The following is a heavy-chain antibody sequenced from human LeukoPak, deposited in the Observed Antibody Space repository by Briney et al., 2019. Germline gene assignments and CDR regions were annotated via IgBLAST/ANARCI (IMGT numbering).Heavy chain of an antibody. CDR2: IYYSGST. Sequence: PSETLSLTCTVSGGSISIYYWSWIRQPPGKGLEWIGYIYYSGSTNYNPSPKSRVTISVDTSKNQFSLKLSSVTAADTAVYYCASVIWFGELFPPSWGQGTLVTVSS. J-gene: IGHJ5*02. CDR1: GGSISIYY. D-gene: IGHD3-10*01. V-gene: IGHV4-59*01. CDR3: ASVIWFGELFPPS.